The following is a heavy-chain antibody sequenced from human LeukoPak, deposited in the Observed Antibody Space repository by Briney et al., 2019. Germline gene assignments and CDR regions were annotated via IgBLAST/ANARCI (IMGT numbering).Heavy chain of an antibody. V-gene: IGHV4-61*02. CDR1: GGSISSGSYY. Sequence: PSETLSLTCTVSGGSISSGSYYWSWIRQPAGKGLEWIGRIYTSGSTNYNPSLKSRVTISVDTSKNQFSLKLTSVTAADTAIYYCARAAYCGGDCYAGRPVNWLDPWGQGTLVTVFS. J-gene: IGHJ5*02. CDR3: ARAAYCGGDCYAGRPVNWLDP. D-gene: IGHD2-21*02. CDR2: IYTSGST.